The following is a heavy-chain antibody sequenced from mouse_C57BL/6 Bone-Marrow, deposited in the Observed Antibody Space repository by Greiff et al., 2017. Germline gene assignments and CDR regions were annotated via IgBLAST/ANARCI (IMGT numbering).Heavy chain of an antibody. Sequence: VQLVESGAELVRPGTSVKVSCKASGYAFTNYLIEWVKQRPGQGLEWIGVINPGSGGTNYNEKFKGKATLTADKSSSTAYMQLSSLTSEDSAVYVCARAESVASSYFWYFDGWGTGTTVTVSS. J-gene: IGHJ1*03. CDR3: ARAESVASSYFWYFDG. V-gene: IGHV1-54*01. CDR1: GYAFTNYL. CDR2: INPGSGGT. D-gene: IGHD1-1*01.